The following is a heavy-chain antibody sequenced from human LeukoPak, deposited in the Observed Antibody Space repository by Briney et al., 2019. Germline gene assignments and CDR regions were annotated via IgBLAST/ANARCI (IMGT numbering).Heavy chain of an antibody. CDR2: IKQDGSEK. Sequence: PGGSLRLSCAASGFTFSSYWMSWVRQAPGKGLEWVANIKQDGSEKYYVDSVKGRFTISRDNAKNSLYLQMNSLRAEDTAVYYCARELEVGYCSSTSCSEGMDVWGQGTTVTVSS. J-gene: IGHJ6*01. CDR1: GFTFSSYW. D-gene: IGHD2-2*01. CDR3: ARELEVGYCSSTSCSEGMDV. V-gene: IGHV3-7*01.